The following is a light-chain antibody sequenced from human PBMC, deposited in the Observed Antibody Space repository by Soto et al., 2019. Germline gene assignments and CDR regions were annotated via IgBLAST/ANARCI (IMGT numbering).Light chain of an antibody. J-gene: IGLJ3*02. V-gene: IGLV2-14*01. CDR2: EVI. Sequence: QSVLTQPASVSGSPGQSITISCTGTSSDIGTYDYVSWYQQHPGKAPKLMIYEVINRPSGISNRFSGSKSGNTASLTISGLQAEDEADYYCSSCTTSSPLEVFGGGTQLTVL. CDR1: SSDIGTYDY. CDR3: SSCTTSSPLEV.